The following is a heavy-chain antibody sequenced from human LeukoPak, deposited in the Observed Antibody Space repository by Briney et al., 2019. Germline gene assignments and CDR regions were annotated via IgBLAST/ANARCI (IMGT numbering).Heavy chain of an antibody. CDR2: FYPSGST. V-gene: IGHV4-39*01. CDR1: GDSISGSNYF. CDR3: ARHQYSGSYYVSRAFDY. Sequence: NSAETLSLTCTVSGDSISGSNYFWGWIRQPPGKGLEWIGNFYPSGSTYYNPSLKSRVTIAEDTSKNQFSLKLSSVTAADTAVYYCARHQYSGSYYVSRAFDYWGQGTLVTVSS. D-gene: IGHD1-26*01. J-gene: IGHJ4*02.